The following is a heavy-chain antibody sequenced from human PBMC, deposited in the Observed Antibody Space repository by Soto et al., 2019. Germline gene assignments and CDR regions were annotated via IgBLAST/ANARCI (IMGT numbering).Heavy chain of an antibody. CDR3: ARDAALKWLYP. CDR2: VYYSGST. D-gene: IGHD2-15*01. V-gene: IGHV4-31*03. J-gene: IGHJ5*02. CDR1: GGSTSSGGYY. Sequence: QVQLQESGPRLVKPSQTLSLTCTVSGGSTSSGGYYWSWIRQYPGKGLEWIGFVYYSGSTYYNPSRKSRVSIPLDTPKKHISLKLSSVTAADTAVYYCARDAALKWLYPWGQGTLVTVSS.